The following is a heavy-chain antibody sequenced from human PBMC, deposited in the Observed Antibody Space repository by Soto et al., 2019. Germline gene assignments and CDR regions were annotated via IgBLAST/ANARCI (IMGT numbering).Heavy chain of an antibody. V-gene: IGHV3-23*01. CDR1: GFTFSTYA. CDR2: ISGSGDST. Sequence: GGSLRLSCAASGFTFSTYAMNWVRQAPGKGLEWVSAISGSGDSTYYADSVKGRFTISRDNSKNTLYLQMNSLRAEDTAVYYCAKDSYYDVWGEGRGSNWFDPWGQGTLVTVYS. CDR3: AKDSYYDVWGEGRGSNWFDP. D-gene: IGHD3-3*01. J-gene: IGHJ5*02.